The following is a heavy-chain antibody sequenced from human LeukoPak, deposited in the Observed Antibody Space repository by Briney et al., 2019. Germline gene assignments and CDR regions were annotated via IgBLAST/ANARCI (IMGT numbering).Heavy chain of an antibody. CDR2: TSWNSGSI. CDR1: GFTFDDYA. J-gene: IGHJ3*02. V-gene: IGHV3-9*01. Sequence: GGSLRLSCAASGFTFDDYAMHWVRQAPGKGLEWVSGTSWNSGSIGYADSVKGRFTISRDNAKNSPYLQMNSLRAEDTALYYCAKEGYSSFAFDIWGQGTMVTVSS. CDR3: AKEGYSSFAFDI. D-gene: IGHD6-19*01.